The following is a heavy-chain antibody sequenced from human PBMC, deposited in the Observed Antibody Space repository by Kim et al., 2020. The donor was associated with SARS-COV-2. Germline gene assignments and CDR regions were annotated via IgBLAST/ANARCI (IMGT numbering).Heavy chain of an antibody. D-gene: IGHD3-3*01. V-gene: IGHV3-30*18. CDR3: AKGLREDFWSGSWGY. CDR2: ISYDGSNK. CDR1: GFTFSSYG. Sequence: GGSLRLSCAASGFTFSSYGMHWVRQAPGKGLEWVAVISYDGSNKYYADSVKGRFTISRDNSKNTLYLQMNSLRAEDTAVYYCAKGLREDFWSGSWGYWGQGTLVTVSS. J-gene: IGHJ4*02.